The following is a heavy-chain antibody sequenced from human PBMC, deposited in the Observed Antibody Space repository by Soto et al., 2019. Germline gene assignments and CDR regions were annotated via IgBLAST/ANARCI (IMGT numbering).Heavy chain of an antibody. J-gene: IGHJ5*02. D-gene: IGHD2-15*01. CDR1: GFTVSSNY. CDR2: IYSGGST. CDR3: ARSRPGREGWFDP. Sequence: EVQLVESGGGLIQPGGSLRLSCAASGFTVSSNYMSWVRQAPGKGLEWVSVIYSGGSTYYADSVKGRFTISRDNSKNTLYLQMNSLSAEDTAVYYCARSRPGREGWFDPWGQGTLVTVSS. V-gene: IGHV3-53*01.